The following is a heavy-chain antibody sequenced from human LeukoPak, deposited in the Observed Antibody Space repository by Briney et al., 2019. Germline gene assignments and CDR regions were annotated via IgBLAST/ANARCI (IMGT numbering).Heavy chain of an antibody. D-gene: IGHD3-10*01. CDR2: ISGNDGST. CDR3: AKVVVPPYGSGNYYLDY. J-gene: IGHJ4*02. Sequence: GGSLRLSCAASGFTFTNYAMTWVRQAPGKGLEWVSAISGNDGSTYYADSVKGRFTISGDIPKRTLYLQMNSLTAEDTAVYYCAKVVVPPYGSGNYYLDYWGQGTLVTVSS. CDR1: GFTFTNYA. V-gene: IGHV3-23*01.